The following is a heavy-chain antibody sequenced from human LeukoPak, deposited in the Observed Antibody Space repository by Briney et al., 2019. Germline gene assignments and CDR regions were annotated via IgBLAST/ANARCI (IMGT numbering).Heavy chain of an antibody. V-gene: IGHV4-4*02. J-gene: IGHJ6*02. CDR1: GGSISSNNW. CDR3: ARGTDTRRTNHFYYYGMDI. CDR2: IYHSGST. D-gene: IGHD1-26*01. Sequence: PSETLSLTCAVSGGSISSNNWWTWVRQPPGKGLEYIGEIYHSGSTIYKPSLKSRVPISVDKTKNQFSLKMTSVTAADTAMYYCARGTDTRRTNHFYYYGMDIWGQGTTVSVSS.